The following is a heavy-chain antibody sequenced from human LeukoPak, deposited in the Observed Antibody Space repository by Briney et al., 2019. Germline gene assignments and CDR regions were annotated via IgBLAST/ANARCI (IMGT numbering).Heavy chain of an antibody. J-gene: IGHJ4*02. D-gene: IGHD1-26*01. V-gene: IGHV3-23*01. CDR3: AKARNTGSYGFDC. CDR2: ISARGANT. Sequence: PGGSLRLSCAASGFTFSSYAMSWVRQAPGKGLEWVSGISARGANTYYADSVKGRFTISRDNSKNTLYLQMNSLRAEDTAVYYCAKARNTGSYGFDCWGQGTLVTVSS. CDR1: GFTFSSYA.